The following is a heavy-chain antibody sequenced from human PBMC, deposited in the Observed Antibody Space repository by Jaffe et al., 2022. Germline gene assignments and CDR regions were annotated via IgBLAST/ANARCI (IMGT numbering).Heavy chain of an antibody. J-gene: IGHJ6*03. D-gene: IGHD3-10*01. CDR3: AKGRLIMVRGVLYYYYYMDV. V-gene: IGHV3-43D*04. CDR1: GFTFDDYA. CDR2: ISWDGGST. Sequence: EVQLVESGGVVVQPGGSLRLSCAASGFTFDDYAMHWVRQAPGKGLEWVSLISWDGGSTYYADSVKGRFTISRDNSKNSLYLQMNSLRAEDTALYYCAKGRLIMVRGVLYYYYYMDVWGKGTTVTVSS.